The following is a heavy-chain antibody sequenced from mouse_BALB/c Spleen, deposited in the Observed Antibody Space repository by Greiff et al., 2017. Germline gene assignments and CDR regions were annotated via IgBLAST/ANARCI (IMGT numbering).Heavy chain of an antibody. J-gene: IGHJ2*01. CDR3: ARLDGNYDY. CDR2: INPSTGYT. CDR1: GYTFTSYW. D-gene: IGHD2-1*01. V-gene: IGHV1-7*01. Sequence: QVQLKQSGAELAKPGASVKMSCKASGYTFTSYWMHWVKQRPGQGLEWIGYINPSTGYTEYNQKFKDKATLTADKSSSTAYMQLSSLTSEDSAVYYCARLDGNYDYWGQGTTLTVSS.